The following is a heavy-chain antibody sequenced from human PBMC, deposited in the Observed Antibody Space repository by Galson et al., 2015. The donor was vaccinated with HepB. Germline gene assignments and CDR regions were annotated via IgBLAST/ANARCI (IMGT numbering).Heavy chain of an antibody. CDR2: ISYDGSNK. Sequence: SLRLSCAASGFTFSSYAIHWVRQAPGKGLEWVAVISYDGSNKYYADSVKGRFTISRDNPKNTLYLQMNSLRAEDTAVYYCARDRVDYSPYYHNYMDVWGKGTTVTVSS. CDR3: ARDRVDYSPYYHNYMDV. J-gene: IGHJ6*03. CDR1: GFTFSSYA. V-gene: IGHV3-30-3*01. D-gene: IGHD4-11*01.